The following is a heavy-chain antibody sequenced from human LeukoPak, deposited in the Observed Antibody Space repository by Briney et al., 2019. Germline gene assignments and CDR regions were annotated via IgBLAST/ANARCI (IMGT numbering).Heavy chain of an antibody. CDR1: GGSISSSSYY. V-gene: IGHV4-39*02. D-gene: IGHD5-18*01. CDR3: ARDPAMVFFDY. CDR2: IYYSGST. Sequence: PSETLSLTCTVSGGSISSSSYYWGWIRQPPGKGLEWIGSIYYSGSTYYNPSLKSRVTISVDTSKNQFSLKLSSVTAAGTAVYYCARDPAMVFFDYWGQGTLVTVSS. J-gene: IGHJ4*02.